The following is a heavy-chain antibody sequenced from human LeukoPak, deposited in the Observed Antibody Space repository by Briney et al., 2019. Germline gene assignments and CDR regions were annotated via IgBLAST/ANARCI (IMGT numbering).Heavy chain of an antibody. D-gene: IGHD3-3*01. CDR3: ARSARLMKGVVEVTALDD. J-gene: IGHJ4*02. CDR2: LSSSGSAF. V-gene: IGHV3-48*03. Sequence: GGSLRLSCEASGFIFSKYWMSWVRQAPGKGLEWIAYLSSSGSAFSYADSVKGRFTIARDNAKNSVYLEMNSLRADDTAVYYCARSARLMKGVVEVTALDDWGQGTLVTVSS. CDR1: GFIFSKYW.